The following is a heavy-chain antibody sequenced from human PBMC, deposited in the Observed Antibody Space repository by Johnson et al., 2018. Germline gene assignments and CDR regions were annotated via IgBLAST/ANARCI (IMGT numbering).Heavy chain of an antibody. CDR3: AEDSIAVAGTVRYYYMDV. D-gene: IGHD6-19*01. J-gene: IGHJ6*03. V-gene: IGHV3-30*04. CDR1: GFTFSSYA. CDR2: ISYDGSNK. Sequence: QVQLQESGGGVVQPGRSLRLSCAASGFTFSSYAMHWVRQAPGKGLEWVAVISYDGSNKYYADSVKGRFTISRDNSKNTLYLKMNSRRAEDTAVYYCAEDSIAVAGTVRYYYMDVGGKGTTVTVSS.